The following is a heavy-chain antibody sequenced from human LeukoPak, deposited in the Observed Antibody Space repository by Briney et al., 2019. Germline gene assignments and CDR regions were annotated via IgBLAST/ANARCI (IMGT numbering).Heavy chain of an antibody. Sequence: GGSLRLSCAASGFSFSSNAMSWLRQAPGKGLEWVSAISASGASKYYADSVKGRFTISRDNSKNTLYLQMNSLRAEVSAVYYCAKGGYCSSTSCPVDYWGQGTLVTVSS. CDR2: ISASGASK. V-gene: IGHV3-23*01. CDR3: AKGGYCSSTSCPVDY. D-gene: IGHD2-2*01. CDR1: GFSFSSNA. J-gene: IGHJ4*02.